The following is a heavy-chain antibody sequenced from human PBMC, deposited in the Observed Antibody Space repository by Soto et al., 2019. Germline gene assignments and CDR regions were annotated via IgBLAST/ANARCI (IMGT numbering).Heavy chain of an antibody. D-gene: IGHD1-7*01. V-gene: IGHV4-39*07. CDR2: IYYSGST. CDR3: ARGITGTTLNWFDP. CDR1: GGSISSSSYY. Sequence: PSETLSLPCIVSGGSISSSSYYWGWIRQPTGKGLEWIGSIYYSGSTYYNPSLKSRVTISVDTSKNQFSLKLSSVTAADTAVYYCARGITGTTLNWFDPWGQGTLVTVSS. J-gene: IGHJ5*02.